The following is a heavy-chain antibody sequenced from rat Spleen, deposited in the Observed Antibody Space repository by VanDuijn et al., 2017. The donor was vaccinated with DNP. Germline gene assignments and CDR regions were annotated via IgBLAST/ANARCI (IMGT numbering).Heavy chain of an antibody. D-gene: IGHD1-7*01. CDR3: ARWTRYFDY. Sequence: EVQLQESGSGLVKPSQSLSLPCSVTGYSITSNYWGWIRKFPGNKMEYIGHISYSGSTNYNPSLKSRISITRDTSQNHFFLHLNSVTSEDTATYYCARWTRYFDYWGQGVMVTVSS. CDR1: GYSITSNY. J-gene: IGHJ2*01. CDR2: ISYSGST. V-gene: IGHV3-1*01.